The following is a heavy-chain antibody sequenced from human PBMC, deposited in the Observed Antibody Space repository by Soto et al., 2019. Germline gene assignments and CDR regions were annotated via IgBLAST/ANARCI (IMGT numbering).Heavy chain of an antibody. J-gene: IGHJ4*02. CDR2: ISAYNGNT. D-gene: IGHD3-3*01. V-gene: IGHV1-18*04. CDR3: AREHDFWSNYCFDY. CDR1: GYTFTSYG. Sequence: QVQLVQSGAEVKKPGASVKVSCKASGYTFTSYGISWVRQAPGQGLEWMGWISAYNGNTKYSQKFQGRVTITRDTSATTAYMELSSLRSEDTAVYYCAREHDFWSNYCFDYWGQGTLVIVSS.